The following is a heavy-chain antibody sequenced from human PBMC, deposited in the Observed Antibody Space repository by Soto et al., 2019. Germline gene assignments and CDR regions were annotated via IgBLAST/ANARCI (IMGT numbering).Heavy chain of an antibody. D-gene: IGHD6-6*01. CDR2: ISGSGGST. Sequence: VGSLRLSCAASGFTFSSYAMSWVRQAPGKGLEWVSAISGSGGSTYYADSVKGRFTISRDNSKNTLYLQMNSLRAEDTAVYYCAKASSIAARANWFDPWGQGTLVTVSS. J-gene: IGHJ5*02. V-gene: IGHV3-23*01. CDR1: GFTFSSYA. CDR3: AKASSIAARANWFDP.